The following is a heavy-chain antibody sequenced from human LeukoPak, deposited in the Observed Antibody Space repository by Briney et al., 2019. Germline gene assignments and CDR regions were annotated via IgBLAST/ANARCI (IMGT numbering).Heavy chain of an antibody. CDR1: GGSISSSSYY. V-gene: IGHV4-39*07. J-gene: IGHJ4*02. D-gene: IGHD6-19*01. CDR2: IYYSGST. Sequence: SETLSLTCTVSGGSISSSSYYWGWIRQPPGKGLEWIGSIYYSGSTYYNPSLKSQVTISVDTSKNQFSLKLSSVTAADTAVYYCARNRYSSGWYVGRAEFDYWGQGTLVTVSS. CDR3: ARNRYSSGWYVGRAEFDY.